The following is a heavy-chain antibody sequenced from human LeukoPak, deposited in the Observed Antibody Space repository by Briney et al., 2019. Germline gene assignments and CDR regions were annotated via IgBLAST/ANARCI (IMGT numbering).Heavy chain of an antibody. D-gene: IGHD3-16*02. J-gene: IGHJ6*03. CDR1: GYTFTSYG. CDR3: AVALNYDYVWGSYRPTTPYYYYYMDV. CDR2: IIPIFGTA. V-gene: IGHV1-69*13. Sequence: SVKVSCKASGYTFTSYGISWVRQAPGQGLEWMGGIIPIFGTANYAQKFQGRVTITADESTSTAYMELSSLRSEDTAVYYYAVALNYDYVWGSYRPTTPYYYYYMDVWGKGTTVTISS.